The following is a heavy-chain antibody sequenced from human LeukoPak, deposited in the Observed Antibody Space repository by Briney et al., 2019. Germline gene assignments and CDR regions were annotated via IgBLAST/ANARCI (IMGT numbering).Heavy chain of an antibody. CDR1: GFTFSSYG. Sequence: GGSLRLSCAASGFTFSSYGMHWVRQAPGEGLEWVAVISYDGSNKYYADSVKGRFTISRDNSKNTLYLQMNSLRAEDTAVYYCVCSGYYYWGQGTLVTVSS. J-gene: IGHJ4*02. D-gene: IGHD3-3*01. CDR3: VCSGYYY. V-gene: IGHV3-30*03. CDR2: ISYDGSNK.